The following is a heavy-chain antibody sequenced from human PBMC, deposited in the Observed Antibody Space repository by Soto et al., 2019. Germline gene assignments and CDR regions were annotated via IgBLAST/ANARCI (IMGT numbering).Heavy chain of an antibody. J-gene: IGHJ4*02. CDR3: ARDDAYYNILTAFFFDY. Sequence: PGGSLRLSCAASGFTFSSYGMHWVRQAPGKGLEWVAVISYDGSNKYYADSVKGRFTISRDNSKNTLYLKMNSLRVEDTAIYYCARDDAYYNILTAFFFDYWGQGTLVTVSS. CDR2: ISYDGSNK. CDR1: GFTFSSYG. V-gene: IGHV3-30*03. D-gene: IGHD3-9*01.